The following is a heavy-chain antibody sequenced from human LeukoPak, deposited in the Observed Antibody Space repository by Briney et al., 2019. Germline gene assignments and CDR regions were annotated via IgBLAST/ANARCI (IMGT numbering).Heavy chain of an antibody. D-gene: IGHD1-26*01. CDR1: GFTFDDYG. V-gene: IGHV3-20*04. J-gene: IGHJ3*02. CDR3: AKVGGSYGGYAFDI. CDR2: INWNGGST. Sequence: RPGGSLRLSCAASGFTFDDYGMSWVRQAPGKGLEWVSGINWNGGSTGYADSVKGRFTISRDNSKNTLYLQMNSLRAEDTAVYYCAKVGGSYGGYAFDIWGQGTMVTVSS.